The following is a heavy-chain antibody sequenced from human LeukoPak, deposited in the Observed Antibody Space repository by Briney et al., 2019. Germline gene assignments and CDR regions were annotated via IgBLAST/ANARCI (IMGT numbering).Heavy chain of an antibody. D-gene: IGHD3-3*01. CDR2: IWYDGSNK. CDR1: GFTFSSYG. CDR3: ANSPRQNDFYDY. J-gene: IGHJ4*02. V-gene: IGHV3-33*06. Sequence: PGRSLRLSCAASGFTFSSYGMHWVRQAPGKGLEWVAVIWYDGSNKYYADSVKGRFTISRDNSKNTLYLQMNSLRAEDTAIYYCANSPRQNDFYDYWGQGTLVAVSS.